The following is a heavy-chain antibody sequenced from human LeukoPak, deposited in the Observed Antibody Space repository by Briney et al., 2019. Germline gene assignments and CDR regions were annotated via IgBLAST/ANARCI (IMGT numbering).Heavy chain of an antibody. CDR3: ARELCVRGSGSYCPFDY. D-gene: IGHD3-10*01. Sequence: ASVKVSCKATGYTFTSYAMNWVRQAPGQGLEWMGWINTNTGNPTYGQGFTGRFVFSLDTSVSTAYLQISSLKAEDTAVYYCARELCVRGSGSYCPFDYWGQGTLVTVSS. CDR1: GYTFTSYA. J-gene: IGHJ4*02. CDR2: INTNTGNP. V-gene: IGHV7-4-1*02.